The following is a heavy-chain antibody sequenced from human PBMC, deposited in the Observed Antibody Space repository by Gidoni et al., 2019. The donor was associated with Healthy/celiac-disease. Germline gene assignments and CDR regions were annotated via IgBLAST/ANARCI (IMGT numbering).Heavy chain of an antibody. D-gene: IGHD6-19*01. Sequence: EVQLVESGGGLVKPGGSLRLSCAASGFTFSNAWMSWVRQAPGKGLEWVGRIKSKTDGGTTDYAAPVKGRFTISRDDSKNTLYLQMNSLKTEDTAVYYCTTGSLAVAWGRYGMDVWGQGTTVTVSS. CDR3: TTGSLAVAWGRYGMDV. CDR2: IKSKTDGGTT. CDR1: GFTFSNAW. V-gene: IGHV3-15*01. J-gene: IGHJ6*02.